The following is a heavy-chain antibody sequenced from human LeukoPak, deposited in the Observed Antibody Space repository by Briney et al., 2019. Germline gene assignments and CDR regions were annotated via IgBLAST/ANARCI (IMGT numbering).Heavy chain of an antibody. Sequence: SETLSLTCTVSGGSISSYYWSWIRQPAGKGLEWIGRIYTGGSTNYNPSLKSRVTMSVDTSKNQFSLKLSSVTAADTAVYYCARDRQVSSGWYSPFDYWGQGTLVTVSS. CDR3: ARDRQVSSGWYSPFDY. CDR2: IYTGGST. V-gene: IGHV4-4*07. CDR1: GGSISSYY. D-gene: IGHD6-19*01. J-gene: IGHJ4*02.